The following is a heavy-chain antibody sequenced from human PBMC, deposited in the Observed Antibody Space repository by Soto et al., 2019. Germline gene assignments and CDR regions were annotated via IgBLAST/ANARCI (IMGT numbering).Heavy chain of an antibody. Sequence: PGESLKISCKASGYSFPSLYIGWVRQMPGKGLELMGIIYPGDSKTMYSPTFEGRVTISADKSISSAYLQWRSLRASDTAMYYCARAPLRGIVVVPPEAGSSDIWGQGTMVTVSS. CDR1: GYSFPSLY. CDR3: ARAPLRGIVVVPPEAGSSDI. CDR2: IYPGDSKT. J-gene: IGHJ3*02. D-gene: IGHD2-2*01. V-gene: IGHV5-51*01.